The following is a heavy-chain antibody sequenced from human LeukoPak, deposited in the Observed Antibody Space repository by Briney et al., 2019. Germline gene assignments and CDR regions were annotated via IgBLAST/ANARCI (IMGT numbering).Heavy chain of an antibody. Sequence: SETLSLTCAVYGGSFSGYYWSWIRQPPGKGLEWIGEINHSGSTNYNPSLKSRVTISADTSKNQFSLKLSSVTAADTAVYYCARGPGYYGSGSYDYWGQGTLVTVSS. V-gene: IGHV4-34*01. CDR1: GGSFSGYY. CDR2: INHSGST. CDR3: ARGPGYYGSGSYDY. D-gene: IGHD3-10*01. J-gene: IGHJ4*02.